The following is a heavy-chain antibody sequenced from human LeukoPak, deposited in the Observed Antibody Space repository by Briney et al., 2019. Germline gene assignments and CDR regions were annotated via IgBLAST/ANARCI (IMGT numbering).Heavy chain of an antibody. CDR2: IYYSGST. Sequence: PSETLSLTCTVSGGSISSSSYYWGWSRQPPGKGLEWIGSIYYSGSTYYNPSLKSRVTISVDTSKNQFSLKLSSVTAADTAVYYCARESYYYDSRDAFDIWGQGTMVTVSS. CDR3: ARESYYYDSRDAFDI. V-gene: IGHV4-39*07. D-gene: IGHD3-22*01. J-gene: IGHJ3*02. CDR1: GGSISSSSYY.